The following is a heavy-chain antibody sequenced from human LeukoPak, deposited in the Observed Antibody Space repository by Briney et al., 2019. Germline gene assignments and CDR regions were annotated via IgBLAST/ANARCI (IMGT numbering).Heavy chain of an antibody. Sequence: ASVKVSCKASGYTFTGYYMHWVRQAPGQGLEWMGWINPNSGGTNYAQKFQGRVTMTRDTSISTAYMELSRLRSDDTVVYYCARDASLRSAFLHYYSYMDVWGKGTTVTVSS. J-gene: IGHJ6*03. CDR2: INPNSGGT. D-gene: IGHD3-3*01. V-gene: IGHV1-2*02. CDR3: ARDASLRSAFLHYYSYMDV. CDR1: GYTFTGYY.